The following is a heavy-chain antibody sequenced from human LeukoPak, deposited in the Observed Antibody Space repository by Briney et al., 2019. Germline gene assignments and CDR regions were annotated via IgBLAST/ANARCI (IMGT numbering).Heavy chain of an antibody. V-gene: IGHV4-61*02. Sequence: PSETLSLTCSVSGASVSGGGYYWSWIRQPAGKEMEWIGRINPSGDTNYNPSLKSRVTMSIQTSKNQLFLNLISVTAADTALYYCARRFSTGWYFDPWGRGTQVTVSS. CDR1: GASVSGGGYY. D-gene: IGHD6-19*01. CDR2: INPSGDT. J-gene: IGHJ2*01. CDR3: ARRFSTGWYFDP.